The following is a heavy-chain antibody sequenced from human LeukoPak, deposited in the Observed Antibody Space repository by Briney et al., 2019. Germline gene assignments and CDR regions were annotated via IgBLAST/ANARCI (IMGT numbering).Heavy chain of an antibody. J-gene: IGHJ4*02. D-gene: IGHD2-15*01. CDR1: EYSFSSYW. CDR2: IYPGDSDT. CDR3: ARLWTVGGIRYFDY. V-gene: IGHV5-51*01. Sequence: GESLKISCKGYEYSFSSYWIGWVRQMPGKGLELMGIIYPGDSDTRYSPSFRGQVTISADRSISAAYLQWGSLKASDTATYYCARLWTVGGIRYFDYWGQGTLVTVSS.